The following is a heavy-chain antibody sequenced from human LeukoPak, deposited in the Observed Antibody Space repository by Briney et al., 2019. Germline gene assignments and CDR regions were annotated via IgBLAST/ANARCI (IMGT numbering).Heavy chain of an antibody. V-gene: IGHV4-34*01. CDR2: INHSGST. CDR1: GGSFSGYY. J-gene: IGHJ4*02. CDR3: ATLEDLLELRPYFDY. D-gene: IGHD1-7*01. Sequence: SETLSLTCAVYGGSFSGYYWSWIRQPPGKGLEWIGEINHSGSTNYNPSLKSRVTISVDTSKNQFSLKLSSVTAADTAVYYCATLEDLLELRPYFDYWGQGTLVTVSS.